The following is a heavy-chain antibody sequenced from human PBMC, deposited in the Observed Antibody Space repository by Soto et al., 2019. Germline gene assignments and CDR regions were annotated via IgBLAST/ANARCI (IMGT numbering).Heavy chain of an antibody. J-gene: IGHJ6*02. CDR2: INPNSGGT. Sequence: ASVKFYCKASGYTFTGYYMHWVRQAPGQGLEWMGWINPNSGGTNYAQKFQGRVTMTRDTSISTAYMELSRLRSDDTAVYYCAGSNVVVPAAITHYYYGMDVWGQGTTVTVSS. V-gene: IGHV1-2*02. CDR1: GYTFTGYY. D-gene: IGHD2-2*01. CDR3: AGSNVVVPAAITHYYYGMDV.